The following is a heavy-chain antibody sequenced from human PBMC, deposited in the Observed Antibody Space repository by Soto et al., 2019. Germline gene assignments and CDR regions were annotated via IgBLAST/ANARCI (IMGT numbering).Heavy chain of an antibody. CDR2: IYPGDSDT. CDR3: ARPSSGWYRRLDAFDI. Sequence: GESLKISCKGSGYSFPSYWIGWVRQMPGKGLEWMGIIYPGDSDTRYSPSFHGQVTISADKSISTAFLQWSSLKASDTAMYYCARPSSGWYRRLDAFDIWGQGTMVTVSS. CDR1: GYSFPSYW. D-gene: IGHD6-19*01. J-gene: IGHJ3*02. V-gene: IGHV5-51*01.